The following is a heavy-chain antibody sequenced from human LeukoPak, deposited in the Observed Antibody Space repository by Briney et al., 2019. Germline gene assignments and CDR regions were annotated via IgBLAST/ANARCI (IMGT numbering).Heavy chain of an antibody. V-gene: IGHV3-21*01. Sequence: PGASLRLSCAASESTFSSYGMNWVRQAPGKGLEWVSRISSSGTYTDYTDSVKGRFTISRDNAKDSLFLQMNSLRAEDTAVYYCARAGGRYSSSGFNFDYRGQGTLVTVSS. CDR3: ARAGGRYSSSGFNFDY. J-gene: IGHJ4*02. CDR1: ESTFSSYG. CDR2: ISSSGTYT. D-gene: IGHD6-13*01.